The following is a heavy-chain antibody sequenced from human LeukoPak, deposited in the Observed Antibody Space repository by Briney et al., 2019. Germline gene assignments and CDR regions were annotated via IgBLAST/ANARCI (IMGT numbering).Heavy chain of an antibody. D-gene: IGHD2-2*01. CDR3: ARGSTSCFDY. J-gene: IGHJ4*02. CDR2: ISAYNGNT. Sequence: ASVKVSCKASGYTFTSYGISWVRQAPGQGLEWMGWISAYNGNTNYAQKFQGRVTMTRNTSISTAYMELSSLRSEDTAVYYCARGSTSCFDYWGQGTLVTVSS. V-gene: IGHV1-18*01. CDR1: GYTFTSYG.